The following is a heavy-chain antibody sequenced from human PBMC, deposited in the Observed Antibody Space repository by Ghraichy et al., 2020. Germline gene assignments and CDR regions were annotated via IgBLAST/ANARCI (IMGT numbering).Heavy chain of an antibody. J-gene: IGHJ5*02. CDR1: GGSFSGYY. CDR3: ARGEDNWFDP. V-gene: IGHV4-34*01. Sequence: SETLSLTCAVYGGSFSGYYWSWIRQPPGKGLEWIGEINHSGSTNYNPSLKSRVTISVDTSKNQFSLKLSSVTAADTAVYYCARGEDNWFDPWGQGTLVTVSS. D-gene: IGHD2-15*01. CDR2: INHSGST.